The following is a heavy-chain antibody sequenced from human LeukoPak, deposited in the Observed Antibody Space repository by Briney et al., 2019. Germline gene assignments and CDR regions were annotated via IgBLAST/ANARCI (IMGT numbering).Heavy chain of an antibody. V-gene: IGHV4-38-2*02. J-gene: IGHJ4*02. CDR1: GYSISNDYY. Sequence: SETLSLNCSVSGYSISNDYYWGWIRQPPGKGLEWIGSIYHSGITYYNASLKSRVVISVDTSKNQFSLKLSSVSAADTAVYYCARIWGYCSRNNCRNARGLPYWGQGTLVTVSS. CDR3: ARIWGYCSRNNCRNARGLPY. D-gene: IGHD2-2*01. CDR2: IYHSGIT.